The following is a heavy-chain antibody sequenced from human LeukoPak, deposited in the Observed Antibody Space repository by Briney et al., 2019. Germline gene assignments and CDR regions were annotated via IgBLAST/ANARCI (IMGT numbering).Heavy chain of an antibody. J-gene: IGHJ4*02. V-gene: IGHV3-48*03. CDR2: TSTSSSTI. Sequence: VGCLRLSCAPSGFTFSSYEMNCVRAAPRRGGGCGSYTSTSSSTIYSEASVKGRFTLSRDNAKNPLYLQMNSLRAEDTAVYYCARKYCSSASCLFAYWGQGTLVTVSS. CDR3: ARKYCSSASCLFAY. CDR1: GFTFSSYE. D-gene: IGHD2-2*01.